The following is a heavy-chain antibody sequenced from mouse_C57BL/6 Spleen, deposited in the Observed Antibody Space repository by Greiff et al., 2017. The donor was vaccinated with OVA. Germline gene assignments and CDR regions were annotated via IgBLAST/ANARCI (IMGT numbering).Heavy chain of an antibody. V-gene: IGHV1-64*01. Sequence: QVQLQQPGAGLVKPGASVKLSCKASGYTFTSYWMHWVKQRPGQGLEWIGMIHPNSGSTNYNEKFKSKATLTVDKSSSTAYMQLSSLTSEDSAVYYCARDNWDVGFAYWGQGTLVTVSA. CDR2: IHPNSGST. D-gene: IGHD4-1*02. CDR1: GYTFTSYW. J-gene: IGHJ3*01. CDR3: ARDNWDVGFAY.